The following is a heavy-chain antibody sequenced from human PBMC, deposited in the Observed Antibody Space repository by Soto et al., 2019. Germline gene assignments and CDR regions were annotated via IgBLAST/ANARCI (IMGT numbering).Heavy chain of an antibody. V-gene: IGHV4-59*01. D-gene: IGHD3-3*01. CDR2: IYYSGRT. J-gene: IGHJ4*02. CDR1: GGSISSYY. Sequence: SETLSLTCTVSGGSISSYYWSWIRQPPGKGLEWIGYIYYSGRTNYNPSLKSPVTISVDTSKNQFSLKLSSVTAADTAVYYCARGVGGYDFWSGYPNPYYFDYWGQGTMVTVSS. CDR3: ARGVGGYDFWSGYPNPYYFDY.